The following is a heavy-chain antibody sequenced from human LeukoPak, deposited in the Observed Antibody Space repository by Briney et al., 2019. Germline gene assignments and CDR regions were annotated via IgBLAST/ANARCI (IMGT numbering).Heavy chain of an antibody. CDR1: GGSISSGGYY. CDR3: ARLSNYYDSSGYYWYYYYYGMDV. CDR2: IYYSGST. J-gene: IGHJ6*02. Sequence: SETLSLTCTVSGGSISSGGYYWSWIRQHPGKGLEWIGYIYYSGSTYYNPSLKSRVTISVDTSKNQFSLKLSSVTAADTAVYYCARLSNYYDSSGYYWYYYYYGMDVWGQGTTVTVSS. V-gene: IGHV4-31*03. D-gene: IGHD3-22*01.